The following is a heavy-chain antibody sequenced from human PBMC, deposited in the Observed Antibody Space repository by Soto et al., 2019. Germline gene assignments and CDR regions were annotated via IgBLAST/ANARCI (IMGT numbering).Heavy chain of an antibody. J-gene: IGHJ6*02. D-gene: IGHD2-21*02. V-gene: IGHV3-23*01. CDR3: AKLYCGGDCYSDGPYYYYGMDV. CDR2: ISGSGGST. Sequence: PGGSLRLSCAASGFTFSSYAMSWVRQAQGKGLEWVSAISGSGGSTYYADSVKGRFTISRDNSKNTLYLQMNSLRAEDTAVYYCAKLYCGGDCYSDGPYYYYGMDVWGQGTTVTVSS. CDR1: GFTFSSYA.